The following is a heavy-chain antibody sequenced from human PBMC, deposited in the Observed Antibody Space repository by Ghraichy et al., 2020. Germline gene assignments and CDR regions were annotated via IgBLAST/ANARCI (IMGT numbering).Heavy chain of an antibody. CDR3: ARDVGDFVDY. J-gene: IGHJ4*02. CDR1: GFSFSSTW. Sequence: GGSLRLSCAASGFSFSSTWMTWFLQAPGEGLEWVANINQDATDKNYDESVKGRFTISGDNAKNSLYLKMNSLTAEDTAVYYCARDVGDFVDYWGQGTLVTVSS. V-gene: IGHV3-7*01. D-gene: IGHD1-26*01. CDR2: INQDATDK.